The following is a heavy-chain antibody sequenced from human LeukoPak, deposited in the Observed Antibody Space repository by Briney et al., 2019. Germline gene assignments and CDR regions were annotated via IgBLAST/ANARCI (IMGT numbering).Heavy chain of an antibody. D-gene: IGHD5-12*01. Sequence: GGSLRLSCAASGFTFSTYSMCWVRQAPGKGLEWVTVISYDGSNKYYTDSVKGRFTISRDNSKNTLYLQMNSLRAEDTAVHYCARGALGYSGYDQTFDYWAQGTLVTVSS. J-gene: IGHJ4*02. V-gene: IGHV3-30-3*01. CDR3: ARGALGYSGYDQTFDY. CDR2: ISYDGSNK. CDR1: GFTFSTYS.